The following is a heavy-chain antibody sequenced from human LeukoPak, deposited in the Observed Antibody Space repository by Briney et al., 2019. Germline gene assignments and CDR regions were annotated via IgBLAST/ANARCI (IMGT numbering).Heavy chain of an antibody. CDR1: GYTFTRHY. Sequence: ASVKVSCKASGYTFTRHYMHWVRQAPGQGLEWMGIINPSGGSTSYAQKFQGRVTMTRDTSTSTVYMELSSLRSEDTAVYYCARDRNYGDYSRVCMDYWGQGTMVTVSS. J-gene: IGHJ4*02. CDR2: INPSGGST. CDR3: ARDRNYGDYSRVCMDY. V-gene: IGHV1-46*01. D-gene: IGHD4-17*01.